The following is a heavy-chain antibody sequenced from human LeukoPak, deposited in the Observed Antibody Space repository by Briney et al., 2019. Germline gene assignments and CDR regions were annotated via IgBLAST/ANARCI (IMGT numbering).Heavy chain of an antibody. J-gene: IGHJ4*02. CDR1: GFTFDDYG. D-gene: IGHD6-6*01. Sequence: SGESLQISCAASGFTFDDYGMSWVRQAPGKGLEWVSGINWNGGSTGYADSVKGRFTISRDNAKNSLYLQMNSLRAEDTALYYCAREGSSSSAGVGYWGQGTLVTVSS. V-gene: IGHV3-20*04. CDR2: INWNGGST. CDR3: AREGSSSSAGVGY.